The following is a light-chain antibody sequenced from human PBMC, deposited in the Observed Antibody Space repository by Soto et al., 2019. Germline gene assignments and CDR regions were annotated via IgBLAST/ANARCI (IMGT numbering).Light chain of an antibody. Sequence: DMVLTQSPGTLSLSPGERATLSCRASRSFASSYLGWYQQKPGQAPRLLLYAASKRATGIPDRFSGSGSGTDFTLTINRLEPEDSAVYYCQQNGSSPPYTFGQGTKVEI. CDR3: QQNGSSPPYT. V-gene: IGKV3-20*01. CDR1: RSFASSY. J-gene: IGKJ2*01. CDR2: AAS.